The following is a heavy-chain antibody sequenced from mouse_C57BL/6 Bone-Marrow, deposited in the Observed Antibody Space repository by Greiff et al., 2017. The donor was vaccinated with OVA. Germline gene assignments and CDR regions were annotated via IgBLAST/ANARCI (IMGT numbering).Heavy chain of an antibody. D-gene: IGHD2-5*01. Sequence: EVQGVESGGGLVQPGGSLKLSCAASGFTFSDYYMYWVRQTPEKRLEWVAYISNGGGSTYYPDTVKGRFTISRDNAKNTLYLQMIRLKSEDTAMYYCARHGDYSKGGYYAMDYWGQGTSVTVSS. CDR1: GFTFSDYY. CDR3: ARHGDYSKGGYYAMDY. V-gene: IGHV5-12*01. CDR2: ISNGGGST. J-gene: IGHJ4*01.